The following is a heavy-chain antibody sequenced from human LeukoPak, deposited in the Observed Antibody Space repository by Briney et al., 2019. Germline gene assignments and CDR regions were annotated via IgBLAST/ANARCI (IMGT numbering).Heavy chain of an antibody. D-gene: IGHD1-26*01. Sequence: GGSLRLSWAASGFTVSRNYMSWVRQAPGKGLEWVSVIYSGGNTYYADSVKGRFTISRDNSKNTLYLQMNSLRAEDTAVYYCARCGNYCSYGMDVWGQGTTVTVSS. J-gene: IGHJ6*02. CDR1: GFTVSRNY. V-gene: IGHV3-53*01. CDR2: IYSGGNT. CDR3: ARCGNYCSYGMDV.